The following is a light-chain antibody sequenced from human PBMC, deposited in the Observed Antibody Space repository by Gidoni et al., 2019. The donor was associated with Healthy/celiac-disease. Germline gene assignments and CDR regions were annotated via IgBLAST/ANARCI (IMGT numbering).Light chain of an antibody. V-gene: IGKV3-15*01. CDR2: GAS. CDR1: QSVSSN. J-gene: IGKJ2*01. CDR3: QQYNNWHPMYT. Sequence: ISMTQSPAPLAVSPGQRATLPCRASQSVSSNLAWYQQKPGQAPRPLIYGASTRATGIPARSSGSGSGTELTLTISILRSEDFAVYFCQQYNNWHPMYTFGQGTKLEIK.